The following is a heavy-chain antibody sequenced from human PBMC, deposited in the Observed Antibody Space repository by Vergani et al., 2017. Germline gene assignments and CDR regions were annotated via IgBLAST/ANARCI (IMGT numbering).Heavy chain of an antibody. D-gene: IGHD3-3*01. CDR3: AKTHDFSSLYSSYNWFDP. CDR1: GYSITNYW. J-gene: IGHJ5*02. V-gene: IGHV5-51*03. Sequence: EVQLVQSGAEVKKPGESLKISCQGSGYSITNYWIAWVRQRPGKGLEWMGIIYAGDSDVRYSPSFQGQVTMSVVKSLSTAYLQWCSLKASDTATYYCAKTHDFSSLYSSYNWFDPWGQGTQVTVSS. CDR2: IYAGDSDV.